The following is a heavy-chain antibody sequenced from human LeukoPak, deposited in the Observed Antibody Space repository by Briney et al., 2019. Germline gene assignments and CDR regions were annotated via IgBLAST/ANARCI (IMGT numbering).Heavy chain of an antibody. D-gene: IGHD3-3*01. CDR2: IYYSGST. Sequence: SETLSLTCTVSGGSISSSSYYWGWIRQPPGKGLEWIGSIYYSGSTYYNPSLKSRVTISVDTSKNQFSLKLSSVTAADTAVYYCARRFGHSPFESWGQGTLVTVSS. CDR3: ARRFGHSPFES. V-gene: IGHV4-39*01. CDR1: GGSISSSSYY. J-gene: IGHJ5*01.